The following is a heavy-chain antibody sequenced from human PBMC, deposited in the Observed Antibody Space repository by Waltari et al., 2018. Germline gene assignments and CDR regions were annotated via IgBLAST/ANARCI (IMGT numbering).Heavy chain of an antibody. CDR1: GGSFSGYY. D-gene: IGHD5-18*01. J-gene: IGHJ4*02. CDR2: INHSGST. Sequence: QVQLQQWGAGLLKPSETLSLTCAVYGGSFSGYYWSWFRQPPGKGLERIGEINHSGSTNYNPSLKSRVTISVDTSKNQFSLKLSSVTAADTAVYYCARGPTGYSYGYLGYWGQGTLVTVSS. V-gene: IGHV4-34*01. CDR3: ARGPTGYSYGYLGY.